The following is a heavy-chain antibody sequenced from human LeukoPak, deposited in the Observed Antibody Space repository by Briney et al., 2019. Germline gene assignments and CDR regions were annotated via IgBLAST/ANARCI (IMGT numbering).Heavy chain of an antibody. CDR1: GFTFSSYW. D-gene: IGHD2-15*01. Sequence: PGGSLRLSCTASGFTFSSYWMTWVRQAPGRGLEWVANIKQDGSEKYYVDSVKGRFTISRDNAKNSLYLQMNSLRAEDTAVYYCARDGGRKDDYWGQGTLVTVSS. V-gene: IGHV3-7*01. J-gene: IGHJ4*02. CDR3: ARDGGRKDDY. CDR2: IKQDGSEK.